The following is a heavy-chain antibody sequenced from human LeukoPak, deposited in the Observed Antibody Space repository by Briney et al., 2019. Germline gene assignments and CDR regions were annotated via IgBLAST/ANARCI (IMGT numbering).Heavy chain of an antibody. V-gene: IGHV4-34*01. CDR2: INHSGST. CDR3: VAGSGSYYNN. Sequence: PSETLSLTCAVYAGSFSDYYWSWIRQPPGKGLEWIGEINHSGSTNYNPSLKSRVTISVDTSKNQFSLKLSSVTAADTAVYYCVAGSGSYYNNWGQGTLVTVSS. CDR1: AGSFSDYY. J-gene: IGHJ4*02. D-gene: IGHD3-10*01.